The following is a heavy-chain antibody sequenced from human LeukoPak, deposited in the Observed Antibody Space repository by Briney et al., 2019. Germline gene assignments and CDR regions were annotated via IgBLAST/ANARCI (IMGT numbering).Heavy chain of an antibody. CDR2: IHYSGST. CDR1: GGSISSGDYY. J-gene: IGHJ4*02. V-gene: IGHV4-30-4*01. D-gene: IGHD4-17*01. Sequence: SQTLSLTCTVSGGSISSGDYYCSWIRQPPGKGLEWIGYIHYSGSTYYNLSLKSRVTISVDTSKNQFSLKLSSVTAADTAVYYCATTAHGDRPLFDYWGQGTLVTVSS. CDR3: ATTAHGDRPLFDY.